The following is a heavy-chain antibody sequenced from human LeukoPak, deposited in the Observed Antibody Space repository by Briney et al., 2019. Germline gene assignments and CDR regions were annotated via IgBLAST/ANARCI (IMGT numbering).Heavy chain of an antibody. CDR2: ISYDGSNK. V-gene: IGHV3-30*18. J-gene: IGHJ3*02. CDR1: GFSFDDNA. CDR3: AKSKDSYGPGAFDI. D-gene: IGHD5-18*01. Sequence: GGSLRLSCAASGFSFDDNAMYWVRQAPGKGLEWVAVISYDGSNKYYADSVKGRFTISRDNAKNTLYLQMNSLRAEDTAVYYCAKSKDSYGPGAFDIWGQGTMVTVSS.